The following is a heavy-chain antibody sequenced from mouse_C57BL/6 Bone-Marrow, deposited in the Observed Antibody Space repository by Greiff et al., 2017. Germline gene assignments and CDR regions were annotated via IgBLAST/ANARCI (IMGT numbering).Heavy chain of an antibody. D-gene: IGHD2-2*01. Sequence: EVQGVESGGGLVQPKGSLKLSCAASGFSFNTYAMNWVRQAPGKGLEWVARIRSKSNNYATYYADSVKDRFTISRDDSESMLYLQMNNLKTEDTAMYYCVRWLPYYYALDYWGQGTSVTVSS. J-gene: IGHJ4*01. CDR1: GFSFNTYA. CDR3: VRWLPYYYALDY. CDR2: IRSKSNNYAT. V-gene: IGHV10-1*01.